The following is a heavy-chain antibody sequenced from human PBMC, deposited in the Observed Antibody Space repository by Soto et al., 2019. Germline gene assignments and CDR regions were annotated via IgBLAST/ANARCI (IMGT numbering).Heavy chain of an antibody. CDR2: ISYDGSNR. J-gene: IGHJ6*02. CDR3: AKDRGTATVYYYYGMDV. Sequence: ESGGGVVQPGRSLRLSCAASGFTFSSYGMHWVRQAPGKGPEWVAVISYDGSNRHYADSVKGRFTISRDNSKNTLYLQMNSLRPEDTAVYYCAKDRGTATVYYYYGMDVWGQGTTVTVSS. D-gene: IGHD3-10*01. V-gene: IGHV3-30*18. CDR1: GFTFSSYG.